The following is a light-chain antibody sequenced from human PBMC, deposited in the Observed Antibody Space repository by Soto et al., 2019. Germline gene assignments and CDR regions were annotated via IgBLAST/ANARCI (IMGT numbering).Light chain of an antibody. CDR3: QQYHSDPIT. Sequence: DIVLTQSPDSLAVSLGERATINCKSSQTVLHSSNNKNYLAWYQQKPGQPPKLLIYWASTRESGVPDRFSGSGSGTDFTLTITGLQAEDVAVYYCQQYHSDPITFGQGTRLENK. J-gene: IGKJ5*01. CDR1: QTVLHSSNNKNY. CDR2: WAS. V-gene: IGKV4-1*01.